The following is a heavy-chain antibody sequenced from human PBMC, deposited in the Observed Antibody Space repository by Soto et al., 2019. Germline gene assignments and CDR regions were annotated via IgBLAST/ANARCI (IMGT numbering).Heavy chain of an antibody. D-gene: IGHD6-19*01. Sequence: QVQLVESGGGLVKPGGSLRLSCAASGFTFSDYYMSWIRQAPGKGLEWVSYIGSTSSHTDYADSVKGRFTISRDNAKHSLYLQMNSLRAEDTAVYYCAGEDSSGWRYYFDYWGQGALVTVSS. CDR1: GFTFSDYY. V-gene: IGHV3-11*05. CDR3: AGEDSSGWRYYFDY. J-gene: IGHJ4*02. CDR2: IGSTSSHT.